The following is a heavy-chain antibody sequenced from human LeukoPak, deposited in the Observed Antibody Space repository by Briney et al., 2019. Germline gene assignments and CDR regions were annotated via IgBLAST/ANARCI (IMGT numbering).Heavy chain of an antibody. J-gene: IGHJ4*02. Sequence: PGGSLRLSCAASGFTFSSYWMSWVRQAPGKGLEWVANIKQDGIETYYVDSVKGRFTISRDNAKSSLFLQMNSMRAEDTAVYYCSRITWFGSTWFFGYWGQGTLSPSPQ. CDR1: GFTFSSYW. CDR2: IKQDGIET. D-gene: IGHD6-13*01. V-gene: IGHV3-7*05. CDR3: SRITWFGSTWFFGY.